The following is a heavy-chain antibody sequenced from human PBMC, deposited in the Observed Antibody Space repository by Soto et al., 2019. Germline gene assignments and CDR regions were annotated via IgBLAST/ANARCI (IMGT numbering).Heavy chain of an antibody. CDR3: ARGRELVAGTNNWFDP. J-gene: IGHJ5*02. V-gene: IGHV3-74*01. D-gene: IGHD2-15*01. Sequence: EVQLVESGGGLVQPGGSLRLSCAASGFTFSSYWMYWVRQAPGKGLVWVSRLKSDGSSISYADSVKGRFTISRDNAKNTLYLEMNSLRAEDKAVYYCARGRELVAGTNNWFDPCGQGTLVTVSS. CDR2: LKSDGSSI. CDR1: GFTFSSYW.